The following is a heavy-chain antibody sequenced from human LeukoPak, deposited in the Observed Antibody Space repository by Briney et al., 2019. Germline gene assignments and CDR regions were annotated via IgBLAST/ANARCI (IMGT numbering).Heavy chain of an antibody. Sequence: SVKVPCKASGGTFSSYAISWVRQAPGQGLEWMGRIIPVLGIANYAQKFQGRVTITADKSTSTAYMELSSLRSEDTAVYYCARDLSVAEVATHGPDAFDIWGQGTMVTVSS. D-gene: IGHD2-15*01. CDR3: ARDLSVAEVATHGPDAFDI. CDR1: GGTFSSYA. CDR2: IIPVLGIA. V-gene: IGHV1-69*04. J-gene: IGHJ3*02.